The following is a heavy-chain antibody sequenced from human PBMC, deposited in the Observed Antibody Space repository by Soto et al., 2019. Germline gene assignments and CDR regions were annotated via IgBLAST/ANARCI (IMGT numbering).Heavy chain of an antibody. Sequence: PSETLSLTCTVSGGSLSSYYWSWIRQPPGKGLEWIGYIYYSGSTNYNPSLKSRVTISVDTSKNQFSLKLSSVTAADTAVYYCARDLRYYDSSGYYFRSNYYYGMDVWGQGTTVNVSS. D-gene: IGHD3-22*01. J-gene: IGHJ6*02. CDR1: GGSLSSYY. CDR2: IYYSGST. CDR3: ARDLRYYDSSGYYFRSNYYYGMDV. V-gene: IGHV4-59*01.